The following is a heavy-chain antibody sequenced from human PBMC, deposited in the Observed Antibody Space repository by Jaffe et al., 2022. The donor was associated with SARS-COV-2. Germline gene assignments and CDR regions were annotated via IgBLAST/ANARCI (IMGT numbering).Heavy chain of an antibody. J-gene: IGHJ6*02. CDR1: GFTFSSYW. V-gene: IGHV3-7*01. CDR2: IKQDGSEK. Sequence: EVQLVESGGGLVQPGGSLRLSCAASGFTFSSYWMSWVRQAPGKGLEWVANIKQDGSEKYYVDSVKGRFTISRDNAKNSLYLQMNSLRAEDTAVYYCARAVNYYDSSGYYPNYYYYGMDVWGQGTTVTVSS. CDR3: ARAVNYYDSSGYYPNYYYYGMDV. D-gene: IGHD3-22*01.